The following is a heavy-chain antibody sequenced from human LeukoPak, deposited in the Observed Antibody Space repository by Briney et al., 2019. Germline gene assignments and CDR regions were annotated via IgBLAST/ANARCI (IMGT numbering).Heavy chain of an antibody. V-gene: IGHV4-59*08. Sequence: SETLSLTCTVSGGSISSYYWSWIRQPPGKGLEWIGYIYYSGSTNYNPSLKSRVTISVDTSKNQFSLKLSSVTAADTAVYYCARVLSGYSLGDYMDVWGKGTTVTVSS. J-gene: IGHJ6*03. CDR2: IYYSGST. CDR1: GGSISSYY. D-gene: IGHD5-12*01. CDR3: ARVLSGYSLGDYMDV.